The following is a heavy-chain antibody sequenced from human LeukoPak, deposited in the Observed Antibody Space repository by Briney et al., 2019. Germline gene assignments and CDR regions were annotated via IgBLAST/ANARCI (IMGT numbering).Heavy chain of an antibody. J-gene: IGHJ4*02. CDR3: ARESPLYDSSGYYAY. V-gene: IGHV4-61*02. CDR2: IYTSGST. Sequence: PSETLSLTCTFSGGSISSGSYYWSWIRQPAGKGLEWIGRIYTSGSTNYNPSLKSRVTISVDTSKNQFSLKLSSVTAADTAVYYCARESPLYDSSGYYAYWGQGTLVTVSS. CDR1: GGSISSGSYY. D-gene: IGHD3-22*01.